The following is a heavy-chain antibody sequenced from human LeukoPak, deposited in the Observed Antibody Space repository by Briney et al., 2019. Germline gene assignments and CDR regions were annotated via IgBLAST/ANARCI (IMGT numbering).Heavy chain of an antibody. D-gene: IGHD6-19*01. V-gene: IGHV1-69*05. J-gene: IGHJ5*02. CDR2: IIPIFGTA. CDR3: ARDRGPIAVAGDNWFDP. CDR1: GGTFSSYA. Sequence: ASVEVSCKASGGTFSSYAISWVRQAPGQGLEWMGGIIPIFGTANYAQKFQGRVTITTDESTSTAYMELSSLRSEDTAVYYCARDRGPIAVAGDNWFDPWGQGTLVTVSS.